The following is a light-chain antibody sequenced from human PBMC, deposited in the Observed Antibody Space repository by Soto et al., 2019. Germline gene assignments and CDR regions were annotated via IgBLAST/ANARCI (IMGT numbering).Light chain of an antibody. CDR1: SSDVGGYND. Sequence: QSVLTQPPSASGSPGQSVTISCTGTSSDVGGYNDVSWYQQLPGTAPKLLIHGNTKRPSGVPDRFSGSKSGTSASLAITGLQADDEADYYCQSYDDSLSVHYVFGTGTKVTVL. CDR3: QSYDDSLSVHYV. CDR2: GNT. J-gene: IGLJ1*01. V-gene: IGLV2-8*01.